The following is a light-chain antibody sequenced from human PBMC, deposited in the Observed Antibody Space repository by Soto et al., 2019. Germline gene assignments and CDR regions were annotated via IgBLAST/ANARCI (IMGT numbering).Light chain of an antibody. J-gene: IGLJ1*01. Sequence: QSALTQPPSASGTPGQRVTISCSGSSPNIGGNYVYWYQHLPGTAPRLLIYNNNQRPSGVPDRFSGSKSGPSASLAINGLRSEDEADYYCPAWDNSFSGSLVFWTGTKVTVL. CDR3: PAWDNSFSGSLV. V-gene: IGLV1-47*02. CDR2: NNN. CDR1: SPNIGGNY.